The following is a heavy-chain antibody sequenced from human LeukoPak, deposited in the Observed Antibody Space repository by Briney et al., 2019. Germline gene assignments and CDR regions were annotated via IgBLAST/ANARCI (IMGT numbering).Heavy chain of an antibody. CDR1: GGSISSYY. CDR3: ASLNCSGGSCYVGYFDY. V-gene: IGHV4-59*01. D-gene: IGHD2-15*01. CDR2: IYYSGST. J-gene: IGHJ4*02. Sequence: SETLSLTCTVSGGSISSYYWSWIRQPPGKGLEWIGYIYYSGSTNYNPSLKSRVTISVDTSKNQFSLKLSSVTAADTAVYYCASLNCSGGSCYVGYFDYWGQGTLVTVSS.